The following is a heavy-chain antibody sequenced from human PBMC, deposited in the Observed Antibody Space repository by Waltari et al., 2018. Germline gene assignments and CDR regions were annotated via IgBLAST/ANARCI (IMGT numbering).Heavy chain of an antibody. CDR1: GFTFSSSW. CDR2: INTDGSIK. Sequence: EMQLVESGGGFVQPGGSLRLACAASGFTFSSSWMHWVRQAPGKGLVSVSNINTDGSIKRYADSVKGRFTISRDNAKNTLFLQMNSLRAEDTAVYYCVMYSSAFLGDCWGQGTLVDVSS. CDR3: VMYSSAFLGDC. D-gene: IGHD6-25*01. V-gene: IGHV3-74*01. J-gene: IGHJ4*02.